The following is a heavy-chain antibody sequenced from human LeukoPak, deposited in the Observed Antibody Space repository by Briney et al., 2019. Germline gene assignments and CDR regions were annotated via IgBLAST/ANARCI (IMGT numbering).Heavy chain of an antibody. CDR3: ARSWVEYQLLWAY. V-gene: IGHV4-31*03. J-gene: IGHJ4*02. D-gene: IGHD2-2*01. CDR1: GGSISSGGYY. Sequence: PSQTLSLTCTVSGGSISSGGYYWSWIRQHPGKGLEWIGYIYYSGSTYYNPSLKSRVTISVDTSKNQFSLKLSSVTAADTAVYYCARSWVEYQLLWAYWGQGTLVTVSS. CDR2: IYYSGST.